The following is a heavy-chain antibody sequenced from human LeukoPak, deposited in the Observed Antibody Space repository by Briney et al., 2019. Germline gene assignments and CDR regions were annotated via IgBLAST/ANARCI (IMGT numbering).Heavy chain of an antibody. V-gene: IGHV3-15*01. D-gene: IGHD6-13*01. CDR3: ITAYSSGWYAY. J-gene: IGHJ4*02. CDR1: GFTFSNAW. CDR2: IKSKTDGGTT. Sequence: GGSLRLSCAASGFTFSNAWMSWVRQDPGKGLEWVGRIKSKTDGGTTDYAAPVKGRFTVSRDDSKNTLYLQMNSLKTEDTAVYYCITAYSSGWYAYWGQGTLVTVSS.